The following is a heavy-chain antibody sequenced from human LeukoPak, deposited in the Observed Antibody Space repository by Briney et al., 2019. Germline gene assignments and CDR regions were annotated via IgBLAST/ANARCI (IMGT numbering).Heavy chain of an antibody. D-gene: IGHD4-23*01. Sequence: GRSLRLSCEASGFAFSSYAMHWVRQAPGTGLEWVTLITNDGSNKYYTDSVKGRFTISRDNTKNTVYLQMNSLRVEDTAVYFCARDYGGNSDDAFDIWGQGTMVTVSS. CDR3: ARDYGGNSDDAFDI. J-gene: IGHJ3*02. CDR1: GFAFSSYA. CDR2: ITNDGSNK. V-gene: IGHV3-30*10.